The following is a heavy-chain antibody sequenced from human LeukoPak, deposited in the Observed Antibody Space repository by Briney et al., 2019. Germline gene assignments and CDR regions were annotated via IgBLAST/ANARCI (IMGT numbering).Heavy chain of an antibody. J-gene: IGHJ3*02. CDR3: AREGSMGGYYTAFDI. Sequence: GGSLRLSCAASGFTFSSYAMSWVRQAPGKGLEWVAFISDDGSYKHYADSVKGRFTISRDKSKNTLYLQMDSLRAEDTAVYYCAREGSMGGYYTAFDIWGRGTMVTVSS. D-gene: IGHD1-26*01. CDR1: GFTFSSYA. CDR2: ISDDGSYK. V-gene: IGHV3-30*04.